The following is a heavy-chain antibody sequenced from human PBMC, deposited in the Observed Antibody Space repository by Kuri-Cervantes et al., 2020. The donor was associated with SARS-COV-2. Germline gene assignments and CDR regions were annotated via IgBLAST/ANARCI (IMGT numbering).Heavy chain of an antibody. CDR2: INPNSGGT. V-gene: IGHV1-2*02. J-gene: IGHJ3*02. CDR1: GYTFTGYY. CDR3: ARDFQLAPDITIFGVVIAAAFDI. D-gene: IGHD3-3*01. Sequence: ASVKVSCKASGYTFTGYYMHWVRQAPGQGLEWMGWINPNSGGTNYAQKFQGRVTMTRDTSTSTVYMELSSLRSEDTAVYYCARDFQLAPDITIFGVVIAAAFDIWGQGTMVTVSS.